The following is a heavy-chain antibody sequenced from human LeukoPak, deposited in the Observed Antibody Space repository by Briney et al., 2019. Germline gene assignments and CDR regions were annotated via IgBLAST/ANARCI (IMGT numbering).Heavy chain of an antibody. D-gene: IGHD3-10*01. CDR3: ARKESITMVRGVIFPFDY. Sequence: ASVKVSCKASGYTFTSYYMHWVRQAPGQGLEWMGIINPSGGSTSYAQKFQGRVTMTRDTSISTAYMELSRLRSDDTAVYYCARKESITMVRGVIFPFDYWGQGTLVTVSS. CDR1: GYTFTSYY. CDR2: INPSGGST. J-gene: IGHJ4*02. V-gene: IGHV1-46*01.